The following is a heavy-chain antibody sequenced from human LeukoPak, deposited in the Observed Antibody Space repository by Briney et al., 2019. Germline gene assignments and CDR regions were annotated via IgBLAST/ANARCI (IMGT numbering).Heavy chain of an antibody. Sequence: GASLKISCKGSGSXLSNYWIGWVRPMPGKGLEWMGIIYPGDSNTRYSPSFQGQVTISADKSISTAYLQWTSLKASDTAIYYCARQPLVRDCGGDCEFDYWGQGTRVSVSS. CDR2: IYPGDSNT. J-gene: IGHJ4*02. D-gene: IGHD2-21*02. V-gene: IGHV5-51*01. CDR1: GSXLSNYW. CDR3: ARQPLVRDCGGDCEFDY.